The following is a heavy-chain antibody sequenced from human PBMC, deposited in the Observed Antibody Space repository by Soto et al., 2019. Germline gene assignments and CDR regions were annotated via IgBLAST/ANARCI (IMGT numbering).Heavy chain of an antibody. Sequence: SETLSLTCAVSGDSINYSYWSWIRQPPGKRLEWIGNIYYTGTTTYNSSLESRVTMSVDTSKNQFSLKLNSVDAADTAVYYCAKYRRTEAEGFTLDYWGRGTLVTVSS. CDR3: AKYRRTEAEGFTLDY. CDR2: IYYTGTT. CDR1: GDSINYSY. J-gene: IGHJ4*02. D-gene: IGHD6-13*01. V-gene: IGHV4-59*01.